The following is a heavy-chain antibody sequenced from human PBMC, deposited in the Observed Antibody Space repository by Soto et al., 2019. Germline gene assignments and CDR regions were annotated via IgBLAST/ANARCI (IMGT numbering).Heavy chain of an antibody. J-gene: IGHJ6*02. CDR2: IIPIFGTA. Sequence: SVKVSWKARGGTFGSCAMSWARQATGQGLEWMGGIIPIFGTANYAQKFQGRVTITADESTSTAYMELSSLRSEDTAVYYCARDYDEYCSSTSCYVMDVWGQPPTVTVSS. V-gene: IGHV1-69*13. D-gene: IGHD2-2*01. CDR1: GGTFGSCA. CDR3: ARDYDEYCSSTSCYVMDV.